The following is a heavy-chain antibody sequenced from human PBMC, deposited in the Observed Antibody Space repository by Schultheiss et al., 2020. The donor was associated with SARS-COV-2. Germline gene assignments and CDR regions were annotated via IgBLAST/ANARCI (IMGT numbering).Heavy chain of an antibody. V-gene: IGHV3-30-3*01. Sequence: PGGSLRLSCAASGFTFSSYAMHWVRQAPGKGLEWVAVISYDGSNKYYADSVKGRFTISRDNSKNTLYLQMISLRTEDTAVYYCAKVVYGGTLHAFDIWGQGTMVTVSS. D-gene: IGHD4-23*01. CDR1: GFTFSSYA. J-gene: IGHJ3*02. CDR2: ISYDGSNK. CDR3: AKVVYGGTLHAFDI.